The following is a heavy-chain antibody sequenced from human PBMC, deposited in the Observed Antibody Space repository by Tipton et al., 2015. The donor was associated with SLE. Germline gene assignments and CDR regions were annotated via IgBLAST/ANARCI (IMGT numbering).Heavy chain of an antibody. V-gene: IGHV5-51*03. Sequence: QLVQSGAEVKKPGESLKISCKGSGYSFTSYWIGWVRQMPGKGLEWMGIIYPGDSDTRYSPSFQGQVTISADKSISTAYLQWSSLKASDTAMYYCAGSTYYYDSGGPDAFDIWGQGTMVAVSS. J-gene: IGHJ3*02. CDR3: AGSTYYYDSGGPDAFDI. CDR1: GYSFTSYW. D-gene: IGHD3-22*01. CDR2: IYPGDSDT.